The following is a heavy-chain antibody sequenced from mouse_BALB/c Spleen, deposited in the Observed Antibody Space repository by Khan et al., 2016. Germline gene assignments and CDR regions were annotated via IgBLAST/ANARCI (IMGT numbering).Heavy chain of an antibody. Sequence: EVQLQESGPGLVKPSQSLSLTCTVSGYSITSDYAWNWIRQFPGNKLEWMGYISYSGGTSYNPSLKSRISITRDTSKNQFFLQLNSVTTEDTARYYCGRRGHYFDYWGQGTTLTVSS. CDR2: ISYSGGT. V-gene: IGHV3-2*02. CDR3: GRRGHYFDY. J-gene: IGHJ2*01. CDR1: GYSITSDYA.